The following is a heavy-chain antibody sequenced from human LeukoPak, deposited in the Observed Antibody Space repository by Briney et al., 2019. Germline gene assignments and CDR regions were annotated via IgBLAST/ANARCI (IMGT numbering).Heavy chain of an antibody. CDR2: ITGSGGST. V-gene: IGHV3-23*01. Sequence: GGSLRLSCAASGLTVSRNYMSWVRQAPGKGLESVSAITGSGGSTYYADSVKGRFTISRDSSKNTLYLQMNSLTTEDTAVYYCAKDRASSWWYFDLWGRGTLVTVSS. D-gene: IGHD1-26*01. CDR3: AKDRASSWWYFDL. CDR1: GLTVSRNY. J-gene: IGHJ2*01.